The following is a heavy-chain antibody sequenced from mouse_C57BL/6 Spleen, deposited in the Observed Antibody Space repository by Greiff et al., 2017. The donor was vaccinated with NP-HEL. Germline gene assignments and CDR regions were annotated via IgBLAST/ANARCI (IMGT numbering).Heavy chain of an antibody. J-gene: IGHJ4*01. CDR1: GYTFTSYW. V-gene: IGHV1-69*01. Sequence: VQLQQPGAELVMPGASVKLSCKASGYTFTSYWMHWVKQRPGQGLEWIGEIDPSDSYTNYNQKFKGKSTLTVDKSSSTAYMQLSSLTSEDSAVYYCARLYYGSSYYAMDYWGQGTSVTVSS. CDR2: IDPSDSYT. D-gene: IGHD1-1*01. CDR3: ARLYYGSSYYAMDY.